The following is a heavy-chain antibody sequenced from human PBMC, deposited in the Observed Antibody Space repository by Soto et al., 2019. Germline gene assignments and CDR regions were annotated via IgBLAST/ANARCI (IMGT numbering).Heavy chain of an antibody. J-gene: IGHJ6*02. CDR2: IIPIFGTA. Sequence: QVQLVQSGAEVKKPGSSVKVSCKASGGTFSSYAISWVRQAPGQGLEWMGGIIPIFGTANYAQKFQRRVTITADESTSTAYMVLSSLSSEDTAVYYCACDYGVYTPVYYYYGMDVWGQGTTVTVSS. CDR3: ACDYGVYTPVYYYYGMDV. V-gene: IGHV1-69*01. D-gene: IGHD4-17*01. CDR1: GGTFSSYA.